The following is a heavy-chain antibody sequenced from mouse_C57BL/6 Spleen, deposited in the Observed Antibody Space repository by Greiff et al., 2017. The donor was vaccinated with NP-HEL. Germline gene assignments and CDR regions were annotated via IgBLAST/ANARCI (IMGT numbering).Heavy chain of an antibody. CDR2: IFPGSGST. Sequence: QVQLQQSGPELVKPGASVTLSCKASGYTFTDYYINWVKQRPGQGLEWIGWIFPGSGSTSYNEKFKGKATLTVDKSSSTAYMLLSSLTSEDSAVYFCARGDETAGGQGYFDVWGTGTTVTVSS. CDR1: GYTFTDYY. D-gene: IGHD2-13*01. CDR3: ARGDETAGGQGYFDV. V-gene: IGHV1-75*01. J-gene: IGHJ1*03.